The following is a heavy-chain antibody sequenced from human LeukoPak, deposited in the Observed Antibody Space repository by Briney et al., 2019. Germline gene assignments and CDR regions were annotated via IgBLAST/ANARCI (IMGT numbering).Heavy chain of an antibody. V-gene: IGHV4-31*03. J-gene: IGHJ4*02. D-gene: IGHD1-26*01. CDR1: GGSVSSGGYY. Sequence: PSETLSLTCSVSGGSVSSGGYYWSWIRQPPGEGLECNGYIYYGGSTYYNPSLKSRVTISVDTSKNQFSLNLSSVTAADTAVYCCARVFYSYYQFDYWGQGTLVTVSS. CDR3: ARVFYSYYQFDY. CDR2: IYYGGST.